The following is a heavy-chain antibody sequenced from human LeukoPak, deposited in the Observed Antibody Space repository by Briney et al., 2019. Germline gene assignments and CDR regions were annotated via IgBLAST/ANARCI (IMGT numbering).Heavy chain of an antibody. CDR3: ARDAIPWAFDI. J-gene: IGHJ3*02. V-gene: IGHV4-38-2*02. CDR1: GYSISSGYS. D-gene: IGHD2-2*02. Sequence: ASETLSLTCTVSGYSISSGYSWGWIRQPPGRGLEWIGSFYHSGNTYYNPSLKSRVTISVDTSKNQFSLKLSSVTAADTAVYYCARDAIPWAFDIWGQGTMVTVSS. CDR2: FYHSGNT.